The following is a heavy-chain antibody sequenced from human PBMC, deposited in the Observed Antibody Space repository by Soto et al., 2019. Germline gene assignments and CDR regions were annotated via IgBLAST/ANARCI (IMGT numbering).Heavy chain of an antibody. V-gene: IGHV3-23*01. D-gene: IGHD3-10*01. J-gene: IGHJ4*01. CDR1: GFTFTSQA. CDR3: VEGISYPDY. Sequence: PGGSLRLSCAASGFTFTSQAMSWVRQAPGKGLEWVAGVSKSGDGTYYTDSVKGRFSISRDNSKNTLHLQMNSLRAEDTAVYYCVEGISYPDYWGQGTLVTVSS. CDR2: VSKSGDGT.